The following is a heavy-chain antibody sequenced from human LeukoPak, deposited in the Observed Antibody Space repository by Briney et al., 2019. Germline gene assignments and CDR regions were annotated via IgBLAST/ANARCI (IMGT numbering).Heavy chain of an antibody. Sequence: SETLSLTCTVSGGSISSGIYYWSWIRQPAGKGLEWLGRIYTSGSTNYNPSLKSRVTISVDTSKNQFSLKLSSVTAADTAVYYCARETFCGGDCYDYYYYMDVWGKGTTVTVSS. CDR2: IYTSGST. V-gene: IGHV4-61*02. D-gene: IGHD2-21*02. CDR3: ARETFCGGDCYDYYYYMDV. J-gene: IGHJ6*03. CDR1: GGSISSGIYY.